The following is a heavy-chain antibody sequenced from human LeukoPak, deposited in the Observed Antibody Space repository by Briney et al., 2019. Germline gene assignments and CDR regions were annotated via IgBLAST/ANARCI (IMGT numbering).Heavy chain of an antibody. V-gene: IGHV3-13*01. D-gene: IGHD3-16*01. J-gene: IGHJ4*02. CDR3: ARAWGGRGRSWGALDF. CDR2: IGTVADT. CDR1: GFNFNNYG. Sequence: GGSLRLSCAASGFNFNNYGFHWVRQVAGKRLEWVAGIGTVADTFYPDSVMGRFTISRENAKNSFYLQMNSLRAGDTAVYYCARAWGGRGRSWGALDFWGQGILVTVSS.